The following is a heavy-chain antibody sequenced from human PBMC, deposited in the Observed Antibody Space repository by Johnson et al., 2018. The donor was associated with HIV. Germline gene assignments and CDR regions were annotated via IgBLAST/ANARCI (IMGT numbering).Heavy chain of an antibody. Sequence: VQLVESGGGVVQPGRSLRLSCVASGFTFSSYAMNWVRQAPGKGLEWVGRIKSKTDGGTTDYAAPVKGRFTISRDDSKNTLYLQINSLRAEDTAVHYCARYSYYDSSGYYAPPHDAFDIWGQGTMGTVSS. D-gene: IGHD3-22*01. CDR3: ARYSYYDSSGYYAPPHDAFDI. CDR2: IKSKTDGGTT. J-gene: IGHJ3*02. CDR1: GFTFSSYA. V-gene: IGHV3-15*05.